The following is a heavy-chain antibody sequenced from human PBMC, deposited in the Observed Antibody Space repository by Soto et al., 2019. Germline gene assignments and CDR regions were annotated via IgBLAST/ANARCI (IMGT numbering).Heavy chain of an antibody. J-gene: IGHJ4*02. D-gene: IGHD6-19*01. Sequence: EVQLVESGGGLVQPGGSLKVSCVASGFSFSGSAMHWVRQASGKGLEWIGRIRSNGNNYATAYAASVKGRFTISRDDSKNTAFLQMNSLKTEDTAVYYCTTRGTHPDSSDSFRDYWGQGSLVTVSS. V-gene: IGHV3-73*01. CDR1: GFSFSGSA. CDR3: TTRGTHPDSSDSFRDY. CDR2: IRSNGNNYAT.